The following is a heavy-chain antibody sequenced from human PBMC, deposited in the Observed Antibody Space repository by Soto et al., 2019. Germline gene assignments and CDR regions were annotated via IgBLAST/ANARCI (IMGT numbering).Heavy chain of an antibody. CDR1: GESISSSTYY. V-gene: IGHV4-39*01. Sequence: SETLSLTCTVSGESISSSTYYWGWIRQPPGKGLEWIGCIYHTGTTYYNPSLKSRVTISVDTSKNQFSLKLSSVTAADTAVYYCARPYFSSSSMFDYWGQGTLVTVSS. D-gene: IGHD6-6*01. CDR3: ARPYFSSSSMFDY. CDR2: IYHTGTT. J-gene: IGHJ4*02.